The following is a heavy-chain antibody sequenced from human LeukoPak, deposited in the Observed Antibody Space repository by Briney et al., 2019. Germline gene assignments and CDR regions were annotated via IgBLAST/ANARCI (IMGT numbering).Heavy chain of an antibody. CDR3: ARDGSNYGFDP. V-gene: IGHV4-59*11. D-gene: IGHD4-11*01. CDR2: IYYSGST. Sequence: SETLSLTCTVSGGSISSHYWSWIRQPPGKGLEWIGYIYYSGSTNCNPSLKSRVTISVDTSKNQFSLKLSSVTAADTAVYYCARDGSNYGFDPWGQGTLVTVSS. CDR1: GGSISSHY. J-gene: IGHJ5*02.